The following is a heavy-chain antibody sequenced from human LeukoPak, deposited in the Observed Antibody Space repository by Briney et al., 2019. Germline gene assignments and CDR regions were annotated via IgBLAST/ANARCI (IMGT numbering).Heavy chain of an antibody. CDR1: GGSISSYS. Sequence: PSETLSLTCTVSGGSISSYSWSWIRQPPGKGLEWIGYIYYSGSTNYNPSLRSRVTISVDTSKNQFSLTLNSATAADTAVYYCARYCSGGSCYFVDAFDIWGQGTVVTVSS. D-gene: IGHD2-15*01. CDR3: ARYCSGGSCYFVDAFDI. J-gene: IGHJ3*02. V-gene: IGHV4-59*01. CDR2: IYYSGST.